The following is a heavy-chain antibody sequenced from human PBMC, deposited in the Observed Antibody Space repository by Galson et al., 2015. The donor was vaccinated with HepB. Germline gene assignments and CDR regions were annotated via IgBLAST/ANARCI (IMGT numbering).Heavy chain of an antibody. CDR2: INPNSGGT. V-gene: IGHV1-2*06. CDR3: ARDLGGWYDDAFDI. D-gene: IGHD6-19*01. CDR1: GYTFTGYY. J-gene: IGHJ3*02. Sequence: SVKVSCKASGYTFTGYYMHWVRQAPGQGLEWMGRINPNSGGTNYAQKFQGRVTMTRDTSISTAYMELSRLRSDDTAVYYCARDLGGWYDDAFDIWGQGRMVTVSS.